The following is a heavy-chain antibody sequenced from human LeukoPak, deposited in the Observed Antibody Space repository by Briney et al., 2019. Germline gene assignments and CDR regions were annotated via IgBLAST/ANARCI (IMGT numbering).Heavy chain of an antibody. Sequence: GGSLRLSCAASGFTFSNYWMHWVRQAPGKGLVWVSRITSDGSSTGYTDSVRGRFTIFRDNAKNTLYLQMNSLRAEDTAVYYCARGTHGSDIWGQGTMVTVSS. CDR3: ARGTHGSDI. CDR2: ITSDGSST. V-gene: IGHV3-74*01. D-gene: IGHD1-1*01. CDR1: GFTFSNYW. J-gene: IGHJ3*02.